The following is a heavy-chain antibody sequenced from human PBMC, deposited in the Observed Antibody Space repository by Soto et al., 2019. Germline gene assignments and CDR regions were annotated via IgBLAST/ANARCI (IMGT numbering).Heavy chain of an antibody. CDR1: GYSFTSYW. CDR3: ASHRRDYSDSYFLDV. V-gene: IGHV5-51*01. D-gene: IGHD4-17*01. Sequence: GASLKISCKGSGYSFTSYWIGWGRQMLGNGLELMGIIYPLDSDTRYRPSFQGQVTTSADKSISTAYLQWSSRNASDTDMYYCASHRRDYSDSYFLDVWGEETTVTVAS. J-gene: IGHJ6*04. CDR2: IYPLDSDT.